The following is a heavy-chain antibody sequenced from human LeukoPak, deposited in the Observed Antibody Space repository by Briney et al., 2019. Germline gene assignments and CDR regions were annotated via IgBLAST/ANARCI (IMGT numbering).Heavy chain of an antibody. V-gene: IGHV3-23*01. CDR1: GLTFSNYA. CDR2: ITGSGRGT. D-gene: IGHD4-17*01. J-gene: IGHJ3*02. CDR3: SKDPNGDYVGAFDM. Sequence: GGSLTLSCTASGLTFSNYAPTWVRQAPGKGLEWVSSITGSGRGTYYADSVKGRFSVSRDNSQNTVFLHMNSLRADDTALYYCSKDPNGDYVGAFDMWGPGTMVTVSS.